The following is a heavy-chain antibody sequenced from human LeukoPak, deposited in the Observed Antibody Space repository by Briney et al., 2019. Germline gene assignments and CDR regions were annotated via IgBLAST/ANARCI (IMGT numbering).Heavy chain of an antibody. V-gene: IGHV1-18*01. CDR3: ARYLPHSSGWYSDY. J-gene: IGHJ4*02. D-gene: IGHD6-19*01. CDR2: ISAYNGNT. CDR1: GYTFTSYG. Sequence: ASVKVSCKASGYTFTSYGISWVRQAPGQGLEGMGWISAYNGNTNYAQKLQGRVTMTTDTSTSTDYMELRSLRSDDTAVYYCARYLPHSSGWYSDYWGQGTLVTVSS.